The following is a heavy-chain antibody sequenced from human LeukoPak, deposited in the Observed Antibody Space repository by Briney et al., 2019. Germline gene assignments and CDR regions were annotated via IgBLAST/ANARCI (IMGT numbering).Heavy chain of an antibody. D-gene: IGHD2-15*01. Sequence: SETLSLTCAVYAGSFSAYYWSWIRQPPGKGLEWIGSIYYSGSTYYNPSLKSRVTISVDTSKNQFSLKLSSVTAADTAVYYCARHPSYYKIGGLDFWGRGTLVTVSS. J-gene: IGHJ2*01. V-gene: IGHV4-34*01. CDR3: ARHPSYYKIGGLDF. CDR2: IYYSGST. CDR1: AGSFSAYY.